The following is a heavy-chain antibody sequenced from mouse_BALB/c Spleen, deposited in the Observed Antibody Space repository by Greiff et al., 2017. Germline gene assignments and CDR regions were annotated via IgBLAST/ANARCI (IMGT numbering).Heavy chain of an antibody. CDR1: GFTFSSYG. D-gene: IGHD2-14*01. CDR2: INSNGGST. V-gene: IGHV5-6-3*01. CDR3: ARDWGTGDFDY. J-gene: IGHJ2*01. Sequence: EVKLVESGGGLVQPGGSLKLSCAASGFTFSSYGMSWVRQTPDKRLELVATINSNGGSTYYPDSVKGRFTISRDNAKNTLYLQMSSLKSEDTAMYYCARDWGTGDFDYWGQGTTLTVSS.